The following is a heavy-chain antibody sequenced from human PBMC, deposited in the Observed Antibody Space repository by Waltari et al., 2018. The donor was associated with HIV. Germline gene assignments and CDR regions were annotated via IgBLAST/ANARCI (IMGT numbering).Heavy chain of an antibody. V-gene: IGHV4-38-2*02. CDR1: GYSISSGYY. D-gene: IGHD7-27*01. J-gene: IGHJ2*01. CDR3: ARRSGEYWYFDL. CDR2: MYHSGGT. Sequence: QVQLQESGPGLVKPSETLSLTCTVSGYSISSGYYWGWIRQPPGKGLEWIGSMYHSGGTYDNPSLKSRVTMSVDTSKNQFSLKLSSVTAADTAVYYCARRSGEYWYFDLWGRGTLVTVSS.